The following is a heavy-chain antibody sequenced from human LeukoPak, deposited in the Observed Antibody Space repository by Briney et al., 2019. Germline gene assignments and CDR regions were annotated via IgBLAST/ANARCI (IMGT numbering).Heavy chain of an antibody. J-gene: IGHJ4*02. CDR1: GFTFSSYS. D-gene: IGHD5-18*01. CDR2: ISSTGGTA. V-gene: IGHV3-23*01. CDR3: AKRTVDTAMVSGLDY. Sequence: GGSLRLSCAASGFTFSSYSMNWVRQAPGKGLEWVSAISSTGGTAYYADSVKGRFTISRDNSKNTLCLQMNSLRAEDTAVYYCAKRTVDTAMVSGLDYWGQGTLVTVSS.